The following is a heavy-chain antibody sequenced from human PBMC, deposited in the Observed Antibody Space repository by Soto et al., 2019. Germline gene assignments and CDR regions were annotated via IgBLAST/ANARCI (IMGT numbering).Heavy chain of an antibody. CDR2: LSFDGSNK. J-gene: IGHJ4*02. D-gene: IGHD4-17*01. V-gene: IGHV3-30*18. CDR3: AKDFYTVRVPAAPRPHYFDF. CDR1: GFTFSNYD. Sequence: QVQLVESGGGVVQPGRSLRLSCAASGFTFSNYDMHWVSQAPGEGLEWVAVLSFDGSNKNYADSVKGRFTISRDNSKHTLFLQMNSLRTEDTAVYFCAKDFYTVRVPAAPRPHYFDFGGPGTLVTVSS.